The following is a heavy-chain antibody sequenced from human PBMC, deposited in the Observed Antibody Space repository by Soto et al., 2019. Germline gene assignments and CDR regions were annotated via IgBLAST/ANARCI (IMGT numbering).Heavy chain of an antibody. J-gene: IGHJ5*02. CDR1: GYTFTGYY. Sequence: VASVKVSCKASGYTFTGYYMHWVRQAPGQGLEWMGWINPNSGGTNYAQKFQGWVTMTRDTSISTAYMELSRLRSDDTAVYYCARGGEIAAAGTCPTNWFGPWGQGTLVTLSS. CDR2: INPNSGGT. CDR3: ARGGEIAAAGTCPTNWFGP. D-gene: IGHD6-13*01. V-gene: IGHV1-2*04.